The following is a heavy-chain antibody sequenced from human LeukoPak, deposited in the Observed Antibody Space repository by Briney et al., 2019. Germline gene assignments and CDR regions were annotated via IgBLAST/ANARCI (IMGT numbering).Heavy chain of an antibody. CDR1: GFTFDDYA. CDR2: ISWNSGSI. CDR3: ARDGTTNRYNWFDS. Sequence: TGGSLRLSCAASGFTFDDYAMHWVRQAPGKGLEWVSGISWNSGSIGYADSVKGRFTISRDNAKNSLYLQMNSLTGEDTALYYCARDGTTNRYNWFDSWGQGTLVTVSS. D-gene: IGHD2-8*01. J-gene: IGHJ5*01. V-gene: IGHV3-9*01.